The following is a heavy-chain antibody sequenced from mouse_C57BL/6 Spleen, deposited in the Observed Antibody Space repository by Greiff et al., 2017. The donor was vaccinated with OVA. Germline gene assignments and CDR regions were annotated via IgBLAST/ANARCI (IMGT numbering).Heavy chain of an antibody. Sequence: EVQLQESGPGLVKPSQSLSLTCSVPGYSITSGYYWNWIRQFPGNKLEWMGYISYDGSNNYNPSLKNRISITRDTSKNQFFLKLNSVTTEDTATYYCAIWLRRDYFDYWGQGTTLTVSS. CDR3: AIWLRRDYFDY. CDR1: GYSITSGYY. CDR2: ISYDGSN. D-gene: IGHD2-2*01. V-gene: IGHV3-6*01. J-gene: IGHJ2*01.